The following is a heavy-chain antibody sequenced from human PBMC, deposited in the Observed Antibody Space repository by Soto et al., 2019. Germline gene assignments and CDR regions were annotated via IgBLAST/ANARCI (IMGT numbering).Heavy chain of an antibody. J-gene: IGHJ6*03. CDR2: ISSGSSTI. CDR3: TRSAYMDV. V-gene: IGHV3-48*01. Sequence: WGSLRLSCAASGFTFSTYSMNWVRQAPGKGLEWVSYISSGSSTIYYADSVKGRFTISRDNAKNSLYLQMDSLRAEDTAVYYATRSAYMDVWGTGTTVTVSS. D-gene: IGHD2-2*01. CDR1: GFTFSTYS.